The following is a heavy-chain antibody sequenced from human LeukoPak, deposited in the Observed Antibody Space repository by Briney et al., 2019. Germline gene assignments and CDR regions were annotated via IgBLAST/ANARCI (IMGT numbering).Heavy chain of an antibody. J-gene: IGHJ4*02. V-gene: IGHV4-59*08. D-gene: IGHD7-27*01. CDR3: ARHAGDRDFDY. CDR1: GGSISTYY. CDR2: IYYRGSA. Sequence: PSETLSLTCTVSGGSISTYYWSWIRQPPGKGLEWIGYIYYRGSANYNPSLKSRVTISLDTSKNQFSLKLSSVTAADTAVYCCARHAGDRDFDYWGQGTLVTVSS.